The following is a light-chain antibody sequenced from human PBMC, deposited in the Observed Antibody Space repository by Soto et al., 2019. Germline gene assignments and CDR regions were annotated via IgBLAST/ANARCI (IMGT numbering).Light chain of an antibody. CDR3: NSYTSSNTYV. Sequence: QSVLTQPRSVSGSPGQSVTISCTGTSSDVGGYNYVSWYQQHPGKVPKLMIHDVSNRPSGVSNRFSGSKSGNTASLTISGLQAEDEADYYCNSYTSSNTYVFGTGTKVTVL. J-gene: IGLJ1*01. CDR1: SSDVGGYNY. V-gene: IGLV2-11*01. CDR2: DVS.